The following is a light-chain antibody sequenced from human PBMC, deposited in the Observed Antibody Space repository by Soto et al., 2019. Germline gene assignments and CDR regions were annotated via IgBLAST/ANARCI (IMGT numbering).Light chain of an antibody. Sequence: DIVMTQSPGTMSVVPGERDTLCCRSSQSVGTNLAWYQQRPGQAPRLLVYGAYTRASGIPTRFSGSGSGTDFTLTISRLKSEDFAVYYCQKLNYWPPITLGNGTRLEIK. CDR2: GAY. V-gene: IGKV3-15*01. CDR1: QSVGTN. J-gene: IGKJ5*01. CDR3: QKLNYWPPIT.